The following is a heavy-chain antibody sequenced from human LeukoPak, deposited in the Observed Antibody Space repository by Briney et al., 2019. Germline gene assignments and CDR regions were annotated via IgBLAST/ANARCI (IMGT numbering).Heavy chain of an antibody. V-gene: IGHV1-2*02. Sequence: SVNVSCKSSGYTFTCYFFHGVRPARGQGLEWMGWVSPNNGGTNYAQKFQGRVPMTRDTSISTVYMELSSLRSDDTAVYYCAGENEAPLAVTGFDPWGQGALVTVSS. J-gene: IGHJ5*02. CDR1: GYTFTCYF. CDR2: VSPNNGGT. D-gene: IGHD6-19*01. CDR3: AGENEAPLAVTGFDP.